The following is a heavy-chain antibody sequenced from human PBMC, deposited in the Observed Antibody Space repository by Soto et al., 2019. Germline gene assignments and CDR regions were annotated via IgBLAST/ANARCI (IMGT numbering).Heavy chain of an antibody. CDR1: GYTITEFS. CDR3: ATATVHWNHVHGLDY. CDR2: VEPEDGAT. Sequence: ASVKVSCKVSGYTITEFSMHWVRQAPGKGLEWMGGVEPEDGATIYAQKFQGRVTITEDTSTDTVYMEMSSLGSEDTAVYYCATATVHWNHVHGLDYWGQGTLVTVSS. D-gene: IGHD1-1*01. J-gene: IGHJ4*02. V-gene: IGHV1-24*01.